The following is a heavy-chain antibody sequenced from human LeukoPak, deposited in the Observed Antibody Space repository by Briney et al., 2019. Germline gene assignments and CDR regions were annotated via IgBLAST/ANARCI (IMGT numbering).Heavy chain of an antibody. CDR3: ARVSYQEGVDY. V-gene: IGHV4-61*02. CDR2: VSPSGST. J-gene: IGHJ4*02. D-gene: IGHD2-2*01. Sequence: PSQTLSLTCTVSGGSINGGNYYWTWLRQPAGKGLEWIGRVSPSGSTNHNPSLTSRVTISVDTSKNQFSLKLNFVTAADTAVYYCARVSYQEGVDYWGQGTLVTVSS. CDR1: GGSINGGNYY.